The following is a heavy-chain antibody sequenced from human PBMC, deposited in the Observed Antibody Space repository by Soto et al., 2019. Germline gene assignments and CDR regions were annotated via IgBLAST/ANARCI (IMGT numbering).Heavy chain of an antibody. CDR3: ARGRYYYDSIVPPAWDYDYYYGMDV. Sequence: SVKVSCKASGGTFSSYAISWVRQAPGQGLEWMGGIIPIFGTANYAQKFQGRVTITADKSTSTAYMELSSLRSEDTAVYYCARGRYYYDSIVPPAWDYDYYYGMDVWGEGATVTVS. CDR1: GGTFSSYA. J-gene: IGHJ6*02. CDR2: IIPIFGTA. V-gene: IGHV1-69*06. D-gene: IGHD3-22*01.